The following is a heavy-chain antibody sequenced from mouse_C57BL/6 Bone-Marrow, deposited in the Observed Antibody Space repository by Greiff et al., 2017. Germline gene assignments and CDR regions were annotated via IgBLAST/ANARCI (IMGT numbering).Heavy chain of an antibody. Sequence: VQLQQSGPVLVKPWASVKMSCKASGYTFTDYYMNWVKQSHGKSLEWIGVINPYNGGTSYNQKFKGKATLTVDKSSSTAYMELNSLTSEDSAVYYCARGDDYDAWFAYWGQGTLVTVSA. V-gene: IGHV1-19*01. J-gene: IGHJ3*01. CDR1: GYTFTDYY. D-gene: IGHD2-4*01. CDR3: ARGDDYDAWFAY. CDR2: INPYNGGT.